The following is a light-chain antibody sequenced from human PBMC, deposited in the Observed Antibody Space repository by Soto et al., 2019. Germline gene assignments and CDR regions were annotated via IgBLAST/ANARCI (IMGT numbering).Light chain of an antibody. CDR2: GAS. V-gene: IGKV3-20*01. Sequence: IVLRQSPGTLSLSRGERTTLSSRASQSISRYLAWYQQKPGQGPRLLIYGASSRATGTPDRFSGSGYGTDFNLTINRLETEDFALYYCQQYGSSPPTFGQGTKVDIK. CDR1: QSISRY. J-gene: IGKJ1*01. CDR3: QQYGSSPPT.